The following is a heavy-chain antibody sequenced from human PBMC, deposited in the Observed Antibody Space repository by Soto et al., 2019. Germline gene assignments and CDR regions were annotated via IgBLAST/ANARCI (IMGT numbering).Heavy chain of an antibody. CDR3: ARVRTTVTPLVNYYYYYGMDV. D-gene: IGHD4-4*01. J-gene: IGHJ6*02. Sequence: QVQLVQSGAEVKKPGASVKVSCKASGYTFTSYDINWVRQATGQGLEWMGWMNPNSGNTGYAQKFQGRVTMTRNTSISTAYMELSSLRSEDTAVYYCARVRTTVTPLVNYYYYYGMDVWGQGTTVTVSS. CDR1: GYTFTSYD. CDR2: MNPNSGNT. V-gene: IGHV1-8*01.